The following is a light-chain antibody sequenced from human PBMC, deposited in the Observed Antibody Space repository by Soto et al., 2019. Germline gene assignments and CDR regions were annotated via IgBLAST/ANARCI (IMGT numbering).Light chain of an antibody. CDR2: DAS. CDR3: QQYKTYSQWT. J-gene: IGKJ1*01. Sequence: DIQITQSPPTLSASVGDRIIITCRASENINDWLAWYQQKPGKAPKLLIYDASSLESGVPSRFSGSRSGTEFTLAISSLQPDDFATYYCQQYKTYSQWTFGQGTKVDIK. CDR1: ENINDW. V-gene: IGKV1-5*01.